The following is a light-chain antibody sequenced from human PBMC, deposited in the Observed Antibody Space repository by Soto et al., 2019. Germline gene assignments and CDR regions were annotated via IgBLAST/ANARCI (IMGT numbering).Light chain of an antibody. J-gene: IGKJ1*01. CDR1: QIISSY. CDR3: QQRSKWPRT. V-gene: IGKV3-11*01. CDR2: DVS. Sequence: VVTKSPAPVSLSPGNRATLSCKASQIISSYLIWYQQKPGQSPRVLIYDVSNRATGIPTRFSGSGSGTDFTLTISSLEPEDFAVYYCQQRSKWPRTFGQGTKVDIK.